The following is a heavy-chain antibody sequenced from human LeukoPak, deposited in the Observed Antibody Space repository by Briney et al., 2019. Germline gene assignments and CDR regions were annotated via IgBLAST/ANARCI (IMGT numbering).Heavy chain of an antibody. CDR1: AFTLTDYY. V-gene: IGHV1-2*02. Sequence: ASVKVSCKASAFTLTDYYMYWVRQAPGQGLEWMGWINPNTGATNSEQKFQGRVTVTRDTSISTVYMELSRLRADDTAVYYCARDGAAQMVDLDYWGQGTLVAVSS. J-gene: IGHJ4*02. D-gene: IGHD2-8*01. CDR3: ARDGAAQMVDLDY. CDR2: INPNTGAT.